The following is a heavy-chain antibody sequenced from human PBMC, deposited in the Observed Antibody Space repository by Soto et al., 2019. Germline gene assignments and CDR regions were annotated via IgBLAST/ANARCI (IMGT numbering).Heavy chain of an antibody. J-gene: IGHJ6*02. D-gene: IGHD2-2*01. CDR2: IIDIFDTA. V-gene: IGHV1-69*13. CDR1: GSTFSSYV. Sequence: ASVKVSCKASGSTFSSYVITWVRQAPGQGLEWMGGIIDIFDTANYAHKFQGRLTITADESTMTGYMELSSLRSDDTAVYYCARDGRSRTSPPGGDYYYYYGLDVWGQGTTVTVLL. CDR3: ARDGRSRTSPPGGDYYYYYGLDV.